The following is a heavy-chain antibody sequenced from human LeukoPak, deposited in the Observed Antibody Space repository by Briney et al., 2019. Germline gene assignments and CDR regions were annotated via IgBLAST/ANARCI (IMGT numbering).Heavy chain of an antibody. CDR3: ARDSGYGDPPTSGSYYYMDV. Sequence: ASVKVSCKASGYTFTGYYMHWVRQAPGQGLEWMGRINPNSGGTNYAQKFQGRVTMTRDTSISTAYMELSRLRSDDTAVSYCARDSGYGDPPTSGSYYYMDVWGKGTTVTVSS. CDR1: GYTFTGYY. D-gene: IGHD4-17*01. CDR2: INPNSGGT. J-gene: IGHJ6*03. V-gene: IGHV1-2*06.